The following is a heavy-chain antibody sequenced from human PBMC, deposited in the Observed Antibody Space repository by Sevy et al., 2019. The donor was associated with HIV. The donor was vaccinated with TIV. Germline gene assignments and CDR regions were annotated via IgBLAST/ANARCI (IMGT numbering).Heavy chain of an antibody. CDR1: GFTFSNAW. J-gene: IGHJ4*02. CDR2: IKSKTDGGTT. Sequence: GGSLRLSCAASGFTFSNAWMSWVRQAPGKGLEWVGRIKSKTDGGTTDYAAPVKGRFTISRDDSKNTLYLQMNSLKTEETAVYYCTTDVPLGYCSSTSCYPRIDYWGQGTLVTVSS. CDR3: TTDVPLGYCSSTSCYPRIDY. D-gene: IGHD2-2*01. V-gene: IGHV3-15*01.